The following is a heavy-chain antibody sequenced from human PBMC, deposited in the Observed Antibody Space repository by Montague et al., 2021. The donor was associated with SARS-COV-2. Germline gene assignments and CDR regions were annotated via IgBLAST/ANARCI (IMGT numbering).Heavy chain of an antibody. CDR1: GGSISSYY. CDR2: ISYSGFS. Sequence: SETLSLTCTVSGGSISSYYWTWIRQPPGKGLESIGYISYSGFSNQNPPPRGGATITLDTSKSQFSLKLTSVTAADTVVYYCAGIKAGRPLGWFDPWGQGTLVTVSS. D-gene: IGHD6-13*01. V-gene: IGHV4-59*01. J-gene: IGHJ5*02. CDR3: AGIKAGRPLGWFDP.